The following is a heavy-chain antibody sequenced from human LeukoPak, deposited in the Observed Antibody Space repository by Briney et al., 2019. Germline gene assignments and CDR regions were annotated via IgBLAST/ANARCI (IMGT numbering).Heavy chain of an antibody. CDR3: VQDWAWGAFAY. J-gene: IGHJ4*02. D-gene: IGHD7-27*01. CDR1: VFTFSSYG. V-gene: IGHV3-23*01. Sequence: GGSLRLACAASVFTFSSYGMYWVRQAPEKGLEWVSGISGDAGRTYYADSVKGRLTIYRDNSKNTLYLQMNSLGAEDTAVYYCVQDWAWGAFAYWGQGTLVTVSS. CDR2: ISGDAGRT.